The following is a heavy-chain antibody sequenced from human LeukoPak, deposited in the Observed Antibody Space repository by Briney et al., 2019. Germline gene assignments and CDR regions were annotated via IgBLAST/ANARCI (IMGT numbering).Heavy chain of an antibody. CDR1: GFIFSSDE. CDR2: ISSADTI. CDR3: TKERGSY. J-gene: IGHJ4*02. Sequence: GGSLRLSCAASGFIFSSDEMTWVRQAPGKGLESVSFISSADTILYADSVKGRFTISRDNAKNALYLQMNSLRAEDTAVYYCTKERGSYWGQGTLVTVSS. V-gene: IGHV3-48*03.